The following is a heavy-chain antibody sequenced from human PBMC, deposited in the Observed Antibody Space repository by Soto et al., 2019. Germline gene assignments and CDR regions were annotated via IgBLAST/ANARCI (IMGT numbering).Heavy chain of an antibody. CDR2: IRSKANSYAT. J-gene: IGHJ4*02. D-gene: IGHD1-26*01. Sequence: EVQLVESGGGLVQPGGSLKLSCAASGFTFSGSAMHWVRQASGKGLEWVVRIRSKANSYATAYAASVKGRFTVSRDDSNNTAYLQLSSLKTEDTAVYYCTPEGAGFDYWGQGTLVTVSS. CDR1: GFTFSGSA. CDR3: TPEGAGFDY. V-gene: IGHV3-73*02.